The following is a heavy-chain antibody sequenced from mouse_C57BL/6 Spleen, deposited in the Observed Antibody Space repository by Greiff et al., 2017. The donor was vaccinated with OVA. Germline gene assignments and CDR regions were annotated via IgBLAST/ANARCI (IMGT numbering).Heavy chain of an antibody. CDR3: ARGYYGFDY. J-gene: IGHJ2*01. Sequence: VQLQQSGAELVRPGTSVKVSCKASGYAFTNYLIEWVKQRPGQGLEWIGVINPGSGGTNYNEKFKGKATLTADKSSSTAYMQLSSLTSEDSAVYFCARGYYGFDYWGQGTTLTVSS. V-gene: IGHV1-54*01. CDR1: GYAFTNYL. D-gene: IGHD1-1*01. CDR2: INPGSGGT.